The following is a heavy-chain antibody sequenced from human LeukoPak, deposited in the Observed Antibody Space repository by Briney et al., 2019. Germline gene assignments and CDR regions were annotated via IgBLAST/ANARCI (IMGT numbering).Heavy chain of an antibody. D-gene: IGHD2-15*01. CDR1: GYTFTSYD. CDR2: MNPNSGNT. V-gene: IGHV1-8*03. J-gene: IGHJ3*02. CDR3: ARGSAGHDAFDI. Sequence: GASVKVSCKASGYTFTSYDINWVRQATGQGLEWMGWMNPNSGNTGYARKFQGRVTITRNTSISTAYMELSSLRSEDTAVYYCARGSAGHDAFDIWGQGTMVTVSS.